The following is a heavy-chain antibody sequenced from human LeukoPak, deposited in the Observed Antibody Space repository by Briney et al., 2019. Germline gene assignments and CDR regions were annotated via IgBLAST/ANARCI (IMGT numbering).Heavy chain of an antibody. CDR2: VSWNSGNV. CDR1: GFSFEDYA. CDR3: AKAIYGDFQSTVDY. V-gene: IGHV3-9*01. Sequence: GGSLRLSCAASGFSFEDYAMHWVRQPPGKGLEWVSGVSWNSGNVGYADSVKGRFTISRDNAKNFLYLQMSSLRAEDTALYYCAKAIYGDFQSTVDYWGRGTLVTVSS. J-gene: IGHJ4*02. D-gene: IGHD4-17*01.